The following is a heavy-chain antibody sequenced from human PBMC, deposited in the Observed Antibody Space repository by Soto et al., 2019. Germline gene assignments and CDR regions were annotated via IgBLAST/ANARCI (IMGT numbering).Heavy chain of an antibody. V-gene: IGHV4-61*01. Sequence: SETLSLTCTVSGGSVSSGSYYWSWIRQPPGKGLEWIGYIYYSGSTNYNPSLKSRVTISVDTSKNQFSLKLSSVTAADTAVYYWARVRGSSSRGNWFDPWGQGTLVTVSS. D-gene: IGHD6-13*01. J-gene: IGHJ5*02. CDR1: GGSVSSGSYY. CDR2: IYYSGST. CDR3: ARVRGSSSRGNWFDP.